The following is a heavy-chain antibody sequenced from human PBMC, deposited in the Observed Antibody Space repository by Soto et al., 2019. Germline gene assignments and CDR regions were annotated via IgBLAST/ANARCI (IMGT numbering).Heavy chain of an antibody. V-gene: IGHV1-69*02. CDR2: IIPILGIA. Sequence: QVQLVQCGAEVKKPGSSVKVSCKASGGTFSSYTISWVRQAPGQGLEWMGRIIPILGIANYAQKFQGRVTITADKSSSTAYMELSSLSSEDTAVYYCSGSEGCSSTSCYPYNYYGMDVWGQGTTVTVSS. CDR1: GGTFSSYT. D-gene: IGHD2-2*01. CDR3: SGSEGCSSTSCYPYNYYGMDV. J-gene: IGHJ6*02.